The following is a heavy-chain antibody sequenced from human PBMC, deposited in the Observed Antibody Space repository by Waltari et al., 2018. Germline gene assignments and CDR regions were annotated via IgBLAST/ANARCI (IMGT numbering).Heavy chain of an antibody. J-gene: IGHJ6*03. CDR3: ARGPSDLYYYYYYMDV. CDR2: MNPNSGNT. Sequence: QVQLVQSGAEVKKPGASVKVSCKASGYTFTSYDINWVRQATGQGLEWMGWMNPNSGNTGYAQKFQGRVTITRNTSISTAYMELSSLRSEDTAVYYCARGPSDLYYYYYYMDVWGKGTTVTISS. CDR1: GYTFTSYD. D-gene: IGHD2-21*02. V-gene: IGHV1-8*03.